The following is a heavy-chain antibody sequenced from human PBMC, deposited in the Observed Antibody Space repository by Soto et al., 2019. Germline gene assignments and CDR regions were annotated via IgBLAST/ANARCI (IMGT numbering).Heavy chain of an antibody. CDR3: ARELDPERYHDF. J-gene: IGHJ4*02. CDR1: GGSINNGNYY. Sequence: SETLSLTCTVSGGSINNGNYYCIWLRQPPGKGLEWIGYIYYTGSTCYNPSLESRVNISLDTSKNQFSLSLTSVTAADTAVYYCARELDPERYHDFWGQGTLVTVSS. V-gene: IGHV4-30-4*01. D-gene: IGHD1-26*01. CDR2: IYYTGST.